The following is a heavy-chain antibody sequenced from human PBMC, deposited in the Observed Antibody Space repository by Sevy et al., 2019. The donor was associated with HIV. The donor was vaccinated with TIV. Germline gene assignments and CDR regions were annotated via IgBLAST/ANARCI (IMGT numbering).Heavy chain of an antibody. V-gene: IGHV4-30-4*01. J-gene: IGHJ4*02. CDR3: ARSDNWNADFDY. CDR2: IYYSGST. Sequence: SETLSLTCTVSGGSISSGDYYWIWIRQPPGKGLEWIGYIYYSGSTYYNPSLKSRVTISVDTSKNQFSLKLSSVTAADTAVYYCARSDNWNADFDYWGQGTLVTVSS. D-gene: IGHD1-1*01. CDR1: GGSISSGDYY.